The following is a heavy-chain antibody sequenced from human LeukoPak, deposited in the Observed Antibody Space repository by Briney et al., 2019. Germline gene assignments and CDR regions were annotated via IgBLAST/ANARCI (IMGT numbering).Heavy chain of an antibody. CDR1: GYTFTSYY. D-gene: IGHD6-19*01. Sequence: GASVKVSCKASGYTFTSYYMHWVRQAPGQGLEWMGIINPSGGSTSYAQKFQGRVTMTRDTSTSTVYMELSSLRSEDTAVYYCARAGYSSGWYGVYYFDYWGQGTLVTVSS. V-gene: IGHV1-46*01. CDR2: INPSGGST. CDR3: ARAGYSSGWYGVYYFDY. J-gene: IGHJ4*02.